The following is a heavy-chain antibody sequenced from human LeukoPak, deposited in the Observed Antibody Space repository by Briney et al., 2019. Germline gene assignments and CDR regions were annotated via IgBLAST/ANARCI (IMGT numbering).Heavy chain of an antibody. D-gene: IGHD3-10*01. CDR3: ARGGTTHYYGSGTSP. Sequence: PSETLSLTCAVHNGSFSGYYWTWIRQAPGKGLEWIGEINNSVVTYYNPSLKSRVTISRDTSKIQFSLQLKSVSAADTAVYYCARGGTTHYYGSGTSPWGQGTLVIVSS. CDR1: NGSFSGYY. CDR2: INNSVVT. V-gene: IGHV4-34*01. J-gene: IGHJ5*02.